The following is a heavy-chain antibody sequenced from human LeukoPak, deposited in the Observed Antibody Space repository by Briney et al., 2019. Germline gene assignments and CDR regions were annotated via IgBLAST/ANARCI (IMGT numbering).Heavy chain of an antibody. Sequence: SETLSLTCTVSGGSISSYYWSWIQLAAGKGLEWIGRIYTSGGTNYNPSLKSRVTMSVDTSKNQFSLNLSSVTPADTAVYYCARGIYSSGWYWLDPWGQGILVAVSS. CDR2: IYTSGGT. J-gene: IGHJ5*02. V-gene: IGHV4-4*07. CDR3: ARGIYSSGWYWLDP. D-gene: IGHD6-19*01. CDR1: GGSISSYY.